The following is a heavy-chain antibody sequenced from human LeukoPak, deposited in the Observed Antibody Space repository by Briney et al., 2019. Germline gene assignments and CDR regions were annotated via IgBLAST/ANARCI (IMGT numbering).Heavy chain of an antibody. Sequence: GESLKISCHGSGYSFTGYWIAWVRQMPGEGLEWMGIIYPGDSDTRYSPSFQGQVTISADKSISTAYLQWSSLKASDTAMYYCARLSSSGWYYFDYWGQGTLVTVSS. D-gene: IGHD6-19*01. V-gene: IGHV5-51*01. CDR1: GYSFTGYW. CDR3: ARLSSSGWYYFDY. CDR2: IYPGDSDT. J-gene: IGHJ4*02.